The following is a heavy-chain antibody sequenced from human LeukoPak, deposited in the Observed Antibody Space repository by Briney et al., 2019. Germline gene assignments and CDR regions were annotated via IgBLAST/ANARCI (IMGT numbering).Heavy chain of an antibody. CDR1: GFTFSSYA. CDR2: ISGSGGST. D-gene: IGHD3-10*01. J-gene: IGHJ3*02. V-gene: IGHV3-23*01. Sequence: PGGSLRLSCAASGFTFSSYAMSWVRQAPGKGLEWVSAISGSGGSTYYADSVKGRFTISRDNSKNTLYLQMNSLRAEDTAVYYCARDVAGNGSGSYCAFDIWGQGTMVTVSS. CDR3: ARDVAGNGSGSYCAFDI.